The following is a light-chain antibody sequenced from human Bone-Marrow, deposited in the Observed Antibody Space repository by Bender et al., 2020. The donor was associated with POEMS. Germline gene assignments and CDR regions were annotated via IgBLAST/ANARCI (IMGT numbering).Light chain of an antibody. V-gene: IGLV2-8*01. CDR3: SSFAGSSRVV. CDR1: SSDVGGYNY. Sequence: QSALTQPPSASESPGQSVTISCTGTSSDVGGYNYVSWYQQHPGKAPKLMIFEVTKRPSGVPNRFSGSKSGNTASLTVSGLQDEDEAEYYCSSFAGSSRVVFGGGTTLTVL. J-gene: IGLJ2*01. CDR2: EVT.